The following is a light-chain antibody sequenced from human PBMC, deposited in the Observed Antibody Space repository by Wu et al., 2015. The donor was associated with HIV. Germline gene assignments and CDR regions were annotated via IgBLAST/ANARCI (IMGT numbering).Light chain of an antibody. V-gene: IGKV3-20*01. CDR2: GAS. Sequence: EIVLTQSPGTLSLSPGERATLSCRASQSVSSSYLAWYQQKPGQAPRLLFHGASSRATGIPDRFSGSGSGTDFTLTISRLEPEDSAVYYCQQYGSSQYTFGQGTKAGDQT. CDR3: QQYGSSQYT. J-gene: IGKJ2*01. CDR1: QSVSSSY.